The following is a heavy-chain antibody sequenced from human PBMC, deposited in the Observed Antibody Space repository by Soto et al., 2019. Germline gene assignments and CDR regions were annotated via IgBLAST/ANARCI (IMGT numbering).Heavy chain of an antibody. Sequence: QVQLVDSGGGLVKPGGSLRLSCAASGFSFSNYYFTYIRQAPGKGLEWIAYISSSGTITHYADSVQGRFSISRDNAKYSLSLQLNDMRVEDTDVYYCARSLLGVGDPFDLWGQDTSVLVSS. CDR1: GFSFSNYY. D-gene: IGHD2-15*01. V-gene: IGHV3-11*01. J-gene: IGHJ3*01. CDR2: ISSSGTIT. CDR3: ARSLLGVGDPFDL.